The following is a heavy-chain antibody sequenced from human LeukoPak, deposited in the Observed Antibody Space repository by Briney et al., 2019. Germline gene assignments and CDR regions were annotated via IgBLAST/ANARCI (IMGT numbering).Heavy chain of an antibody. V-gene: IGHV4-34*01. D-gene: IGHD3-22*01. Sequence: SETLSLTCAVYGGSFSGYYWSWIRQPPGKGLEWIGEINHSGSTNYNPSLKSRVTISVDTSKNQFSLKLSSVTAADTAVYYCARGQPAHYYYDSSGYYGYWGQGTLVTVSP. CDR1: GGSFSGYY. CDR2: INHSGST. J-gene: IGHJ4*02. CDR3: ARGQPAHYYYDSSGYYGY.